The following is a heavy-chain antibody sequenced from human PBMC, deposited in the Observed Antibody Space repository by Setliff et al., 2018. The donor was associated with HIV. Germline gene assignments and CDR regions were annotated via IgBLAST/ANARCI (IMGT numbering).Heavy chain of an antibody. CDR3: ARTSIRSGWGRNNWFDP. CDR1: GYTFTNYD. Sequence: ASVKVSCKASGYTFTNYDINWVRQAPGQGLEWMGWMNPNSGNTGYAQKFQGRVTMTRNTSISTAYMELSSLRSEDTAVYYCARTSIRSGWGRNNWFDPWGQGTLVTVSS. CDR2: MNPNSGNT. D-gene: IGHD6-19*01. V-gene: IGHV1-8*02. J-gene: IGHJ5*02.